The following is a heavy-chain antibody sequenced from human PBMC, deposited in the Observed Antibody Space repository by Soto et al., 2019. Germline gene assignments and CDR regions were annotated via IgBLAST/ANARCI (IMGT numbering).Heavy chain of an antibody. Sequence: GVSLRLSFAASGFTFSSYAMSWVRQAPGKGLEWVSAISGSGGSKYYADSVKGRFTISRDNSKNTLYLQMNSLRAEDTAVYYCARSFLEWLSITRYYFDYWGQGTLVTVSS. CDR1: GFTFSSYA. CDR2: ISGSGGSK. CDR3: ARSFLEWLSITRYYFDY. V-gene: IGHV3-23*01. D-gene: IGHD3-3*01. J-gene: IGHJ4*02.